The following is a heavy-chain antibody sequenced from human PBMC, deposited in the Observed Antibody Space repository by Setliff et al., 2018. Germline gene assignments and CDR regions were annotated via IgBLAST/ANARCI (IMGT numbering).Heavy chain of an antibody. D-gene: IGHD6-19*01. Sequence: PSETLSLTCTVSGGSISSSSYYWGWIRQPPGKGLEWIGSIYYSGSTYYNPSLKSRVTISVDTSKNQFSLKLSSVTAADTAVYYCARSSGSGWSYFDYWGQGTLVTVSS. CDR1: GGSISSSSYY. CDR3: ARSSGSGWSYFDY. CDR2: IYYSGST. J-gene: IGHJ4*02. V-gene: IGHV4-39*01.